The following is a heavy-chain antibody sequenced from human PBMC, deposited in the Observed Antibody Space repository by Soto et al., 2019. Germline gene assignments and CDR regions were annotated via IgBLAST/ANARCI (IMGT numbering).Heavy chain of an antibody. CDR3: ASSGGYFDL. CDR1: GLTFSSYS. Sequence: EVRLVESGGALVQPGGSLRLSCAASGLTFSSYSMNWVRQAPGKGLEWVSYISVSSYTIYYADSVKGRFTISRDNAKNSLYLQMNSLRVEDTAVYYCASSGGYFDLWGRGTLVTVFS. V-gene: IGHV3-48*01. J-gene: IGHJ2*01. D-gene: IGHD3-3*01. CDR2: ISVSSYTI.